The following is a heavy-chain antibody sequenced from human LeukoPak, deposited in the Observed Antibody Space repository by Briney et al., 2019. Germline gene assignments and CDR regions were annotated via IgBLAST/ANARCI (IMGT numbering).Heavy chain of an antibody. D-gene: IGHD6-13*01. Sequence: SETLSLTCTVSGGSISSYYWSWIRQPPGKGLEWIGYIYYGGSTNYNPSLKSRVTISVDTSKNQFSLKLSSVTAADTAVYYCARGTTGYSSSWYFPYYYYGMDVWGQGTTVTVSS. V-gene: IGHV4-59*01. CDR2: IYYGGST. CDR1: GGSISSYY. J-gene: IGHJ6*02. CDR3: ARGTTGYSSSWYFPYYYYGMDV.